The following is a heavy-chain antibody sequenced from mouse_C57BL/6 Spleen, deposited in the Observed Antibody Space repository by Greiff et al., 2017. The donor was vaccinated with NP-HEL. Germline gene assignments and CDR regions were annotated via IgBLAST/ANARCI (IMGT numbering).Heavy chain of an antibody. V-gene: IGHV1-19*01. Sequence: VQLQQSGPVLVKPGASVKMSCKASGYTFTDYYMNWVKQSPGKSLEWIGVINPYNGGTSYNQKFKGKATLTVDKSSSTAYMELNSLTSEDSAVYYCARHYGSSYGDWYFDVWGTGTTVTVSS. CDR1: GYTFTDYY. D-gene: IGHD1-1*01. CDR2: INPYNGGT. CDR3: ARHYGSSYGDWYFDV. J-gene: IGHJ1*03.